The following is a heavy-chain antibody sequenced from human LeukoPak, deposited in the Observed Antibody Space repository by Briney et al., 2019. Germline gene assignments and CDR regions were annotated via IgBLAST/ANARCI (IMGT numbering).Heavy chain of an antibody. CDR3: ARDARTYYYDSSGYYLSLDDAFDI. V-gene: IGHV6-1*01. CDR2: TYYRSKWYN. CDR1: GDSVSSNSAA. Sequence: SQTLSLTCAISGDSVSSNSAAWNWIRQSPSRGLEWLGRTYYRSKWYNDYAVSVKSRITINPDTSKNQFSLQLNSVTPEDTVVYYCARDARTYYYDSSGYYLSLDDAFDIWGQGTTVTVSS. D-gene: IGHD3-22*01. J-gene: IGHJ3*02.